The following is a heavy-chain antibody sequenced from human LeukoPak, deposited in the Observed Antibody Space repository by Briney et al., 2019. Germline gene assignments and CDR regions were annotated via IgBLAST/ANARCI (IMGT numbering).Heavy chain of an antibody. V-gene: IGHV1-3*01. CDR2: INAGNGNT. CDR3: ARSTYYYDSSGALGDY. Sequence: ASVKASCKASGYTFTSYAMHWVRQAPGQRLEWMGWINAGNGNTKYSQKFQGRVTITRDTSASTAYMELSSLRSEDTAVYYCARSTYYYDSSGALGDYWGQGTLVTVSS. CDR1: GYTFTSYA. J-gene: IGHJ4*02. D-gene: IGHD3-22*01.